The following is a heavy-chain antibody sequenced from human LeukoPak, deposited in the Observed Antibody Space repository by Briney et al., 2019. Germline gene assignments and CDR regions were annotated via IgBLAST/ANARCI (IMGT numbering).Heavy chain of an antibody. V-gene: IGHV3-53*01. CDR1: GFTVSSNY. J-gene: IGHJ4*02. CDR3: ARGLEQWPYYYFDY. D-gene: IGHD6-19*01. Sequence: GGSLRLSCAASGFTVSSNYMSWVRQAPGKGLEWVSVIYSGGSTYYADSVKGRFTISRDNSKNTLYLQMNSLRAEDTAVYYCARGLEQWPYYYFDYWGQGTLVTVSS. CDR2: IYSGGST.